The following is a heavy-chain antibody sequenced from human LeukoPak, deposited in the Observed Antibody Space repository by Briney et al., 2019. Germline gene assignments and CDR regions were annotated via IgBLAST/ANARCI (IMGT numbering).Heavy chain of an antibody. CDR1: GYTFTSYG. J-gene: IGHJ4*02. CDR2: ISAYNGNT. V-gene: IGHV1-18*04. CDR3: ARARSKKYSSSWYSLGY. D-gene: IGHD6-13*01. Sequence: GASVKVSCKASGYTFTSYGISWVRQAPGQGLEWTGWISAYNGNTNYAQKLQGRVTMTTDTSTSTAYMELRSLRSDDTAVYYCARARSKKYSSSWYSLGYWGQGTLVTVSS.